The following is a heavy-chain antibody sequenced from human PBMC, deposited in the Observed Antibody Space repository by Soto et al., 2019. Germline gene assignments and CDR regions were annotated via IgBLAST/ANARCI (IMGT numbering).Heavy chain of an antibody. D-gene: IGHD3-22*01. V-gene: IGHV3-33*01. Sequence: QVQLVESGGGVVQPGRSLRLSCAASGFILRTYGMHWVRQAPGKGLEWVALIWYDGRYEYYADSVKGRFTISRDNSKNMLYLQMNSLTAEDTAVYYCARDFHDNSGLRPNVAGFWGQGTLVAVSS. J-gene: IGHJ4*02. CDR1: GFILRTYG. CDR3: ARDFHDNSGLRPNVAGF. CDR2: IWYDGRYE.